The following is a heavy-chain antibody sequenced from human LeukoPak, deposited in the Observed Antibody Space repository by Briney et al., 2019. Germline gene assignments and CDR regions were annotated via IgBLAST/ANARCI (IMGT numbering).Heavy chain of an antibody. Sequence: PGGSLRLSCAASGFTFDDYAMHWVRHAPGKGLEWVSGISWNSGSIGYADSVKGRFTISRDNAKNSLYLQMNSLRAEDTALYYCAKDSLPFGVVIIEYYFDYWGQGTLVTVSS. D-gene: IGHD3-3*01. J-gene: IGHJ4*02. V-gene: IGHV3-9*01. CDR1: GFTFDDYA. CDR2: ISWNSGSI. CDR3: AKDSLPFGVVIIEYYFDY.